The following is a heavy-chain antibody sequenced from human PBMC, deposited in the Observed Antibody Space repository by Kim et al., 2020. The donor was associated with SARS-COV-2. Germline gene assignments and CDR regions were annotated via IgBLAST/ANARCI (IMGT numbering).Heavy chain of an antibody. CDR2: ISGSGANT. Sequence: GGSLRLSCAASGFTYSTYAMSWVRQAPGKGLEWVSTISGSGANTYYADSVKGRFTITSDHSENTLYLQMNSLRVEETAVYYCAKTLEFFALYSTSSETYFDYWGQGTLVTVSS. CDR1: GFTYSTYA. J-gene: IGHJ4*02. D-gene: IGHD6-6*01. CDR3: AKTLEFFALYSTSSETYFDY. V-gene: IGHV3-23*01.